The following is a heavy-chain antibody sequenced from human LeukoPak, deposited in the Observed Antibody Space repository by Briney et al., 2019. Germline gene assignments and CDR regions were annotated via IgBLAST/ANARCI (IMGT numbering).Heavy chain of an antibody. CDR3: ARTRDFWSGYFDY. Sequence: SQTLSLTCAVSGVSITSDTYCWSWIRQPPGKGLEWIGYILHSGSTYYNPSLQSRVTISIDTSKSQFSLKLSSVTAADTAVYYCARTRDFWSGYFDYWGQGTLVTVSS. CDR2: ILHSGST. CDR1: GVSITSDTYC. D-gene: IGHD3-3*01. J-gene: IGHJ4*02. V-gene: IGHV4-30-2*01.